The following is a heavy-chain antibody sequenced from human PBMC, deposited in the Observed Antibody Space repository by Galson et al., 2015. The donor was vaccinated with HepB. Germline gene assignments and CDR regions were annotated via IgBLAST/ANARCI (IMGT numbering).Heavy chain of an antibody. V-gene: IGHV3-74*01. CDR3: ARAHPYSWDFDY. J-gene: IGHJ4*02. CDR1: GFTFSSYR. Sequence: SLRLSCAASGFTFSSYRMHWVRQAPGKGLVWVSRINSDGSSTSYADSVQGRFTISRDNAKNTLYLQMNSLRAEDTAVYYCARAHPYSWDFDYWGQGTLVTVSS. D-gene: IGHD2-15*01. CDR2: INSDGSST.